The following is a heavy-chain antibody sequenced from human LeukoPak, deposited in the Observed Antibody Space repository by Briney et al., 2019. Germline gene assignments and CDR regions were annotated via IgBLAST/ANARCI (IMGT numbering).Heavy chain of an antibody. Sequence: GRSQRLSCAASGFTFSRFAMHWVRQAPGKGLEWVAAISNDGDNKYYVDSVRGRFSISRDNSRNTVYLQMNSLRGDDTSIYYCAREGAGSLTDWGQEALVFVSS. CDR1: GFTFSRFA. CDR2: ISNDGDNK. V-gene: IGHV3-30-3*01. CDR3: AREGAGSLTD. D-gene: IGHD3-10*01. J-gene: IGHJ4*02.